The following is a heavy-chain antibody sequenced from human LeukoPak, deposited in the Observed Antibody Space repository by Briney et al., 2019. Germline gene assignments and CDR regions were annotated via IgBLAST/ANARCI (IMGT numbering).Heavy chain of an antibody. CDR1: GGSISSSSYY. CDR3: VRKLVGANVWFDP. CDR2: IYYSGST. V-gene: IGHV4-39*07. Sequence: SETLSLTCTVSGGSISSSSYYWGWIRQPPGKGLEWIGSIYYSGSTYYNPSLKSRVTISVDTSKNQFSLKLSSVTAADTAVYYCVRKLVGANVWFDPWGQGTLVTVSS. J-gene: IGHJ5*02. D-gene: IGHD1-26*01.